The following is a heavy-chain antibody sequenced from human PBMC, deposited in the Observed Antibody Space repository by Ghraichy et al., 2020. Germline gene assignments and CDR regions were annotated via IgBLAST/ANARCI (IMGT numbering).Heavy chain of an antibody. J-gene: IGHJ4*02. D-gene: IGHD3-3*01. CDR3: APHGDTSFGAKDSYFDY. V-gene: IGHV4-39*01. CDR1: GGSISSSSYY. CDR2: IYYSGST. Sequence: SETLSLTCTVSGGSISSSSYYWGWIRQPPGKGLEWIGSIYYSGSTYYNPSLKSRVTISVDTSKNQFSLKLSSVTAADTAVYYCAPHGDTSFGAKDSYFDYRGQGTLVTVSS.